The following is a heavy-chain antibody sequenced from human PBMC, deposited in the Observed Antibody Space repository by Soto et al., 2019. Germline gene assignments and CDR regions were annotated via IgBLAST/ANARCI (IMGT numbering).Heavy chain of an antibody. D-gene: IGHD3-22*01. V-gene: IGHV3-30*18. CDR3: AKDGLNYYESRGYYPIDYGSPIYY. CDR2: ISYDGSNK. J-gene: IGHJ4*02. CDR1: GFTFSSYG. Sequence: QVQLVESGGGVVQPGRSLRLSCAASGFTFSSYGMHWVRRAPGKGLEWVAVISYDGSNKYYADSVKGRFTISRDNSKNTLYLKMKSLRADDTAVDYCAKDGLNYYESRGYYPIDYGSPIYYWGEGTLVTVSS.